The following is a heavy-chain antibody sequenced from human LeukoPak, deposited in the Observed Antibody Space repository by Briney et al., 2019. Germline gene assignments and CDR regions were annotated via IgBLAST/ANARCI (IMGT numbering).Heavy chain of an antibody. V-gene: IGHV3-33*01. Sequence: GGSLRLSCAASGFTFSRYGMHWVRQAPGNGLEWLAIIWYDGHNKYYADSVKGRFTISRDNSKNTLFLEMNDLRAEDTALYYCAREWGLIAVAGGPGYWGQGTLVTVSS. CDR1: GFTFSRYG. J-gene: IGHJ4*02. CDR3: AREWGLIAVAGGPGY. D-gene: IGHD6-19*01. CDR2: IWYDGHNK.